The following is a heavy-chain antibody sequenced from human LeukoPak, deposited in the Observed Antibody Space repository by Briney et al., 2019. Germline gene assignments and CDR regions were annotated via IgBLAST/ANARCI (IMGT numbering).Heavy chain of an antibody. J-gene: IGHJ4*02. CDR3: ATPRDCGGDRYRYYFDY. D-gene: IGHD2-21*02. CDR1: GYTFTNYD. V-gene: IGHV1-8*01. Sequence: ASVKVSCKASGYTFTNYDINWVRQATGQGLEWMGWMNPNSGNTGYAQKFQGRVTMTEDTSTDTAYMELSSLRSEDTAVYYCATPRDCGGDRYRYYFDYWGQGTLVTVSS. CDR2: MNPNSGNT.